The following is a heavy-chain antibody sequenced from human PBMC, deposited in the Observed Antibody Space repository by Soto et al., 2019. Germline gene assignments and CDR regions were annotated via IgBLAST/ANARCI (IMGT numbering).Heavy chain of an antibody. CDR1: GYTFTGYY. CDR3: ARRRIVPVVGYYVLDV. J-gene: IGHJ6*02. Sequence: QVQLVQSGAEVQKPGSSVKVSCKTSGYTFTGYYIHWVRLAPGQRLEWMGWINPGSGSTNFAQKFQGRVSVNRETSINTAYMELNSRRSDDTVVYYCARRRIVPVVGYYVLDVWGQGTPVTVSS. CDR2: INPGSGST. V-gene: IGHV1-2*02. D-gene: IGHD1-26*01.